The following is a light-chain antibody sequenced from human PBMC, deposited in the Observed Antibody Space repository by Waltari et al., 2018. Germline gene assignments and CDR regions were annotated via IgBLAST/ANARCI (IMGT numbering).Light chain of an antibody. V-gene: IGLV2-8*01. CDR2: EDT. Sequence: QSPLTPPPSAPGSPGPSVTISCPGTRSDAGWYTFVSLYHTYPGKAPHLMMYEDTERPSGVPDLFSASKSGNTASLTVSGLQAEDEADYYCSSYAGSAYVFGTGTKVTVL. J-gene: IGLJ1*01. CDR3: SSYAGSAYV. CDR1: RSDAGWYTF.